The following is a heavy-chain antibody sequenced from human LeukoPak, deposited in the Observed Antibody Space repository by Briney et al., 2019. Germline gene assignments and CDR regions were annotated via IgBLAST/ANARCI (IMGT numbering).Heavy chain of an antibody. CDR2: IYYSGST. D-gene: IGHD3-16*01. J-gene: IGHJ6*03. V-gene: IGHV4-39*07. Sequence: PSETLSLTCTVSGGSISSTFYYWGWIRQPPGKGLEWIGSIYYSGSTSYNPSLKSRVNISLDRSKNQFSLKLSSVTAADTAVYFCVRAARLGYYYYYMDVWGKGTTVTVSS. CDR1: GGSISSTFYY. CDR3: VRAARLGYYYYYMDV.